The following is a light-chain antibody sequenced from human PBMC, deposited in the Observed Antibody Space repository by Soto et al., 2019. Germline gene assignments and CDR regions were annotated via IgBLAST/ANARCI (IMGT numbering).Light chain of an antibody. J-gene: IGKJ1*01. CDR3: QQYNNWPPGT. Sequence: ETVLTQSRGTLSLSPGERATLSCRASQSVSSNLAWYQQKPGQAPRLLIYGASTRATGIPARFSGSGSGTEFTLTISSLQSEDFAVYYCQQYNNWPPGTFGQGTKVDI. CDR1: QSVSSN. CDR2: GAS. V-gene: IGKV3-15*01.